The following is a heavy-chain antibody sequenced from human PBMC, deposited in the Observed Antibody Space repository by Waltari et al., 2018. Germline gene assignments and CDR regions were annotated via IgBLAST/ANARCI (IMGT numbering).Heavy chain of an antibody. D-gene: IGHD3-3*01. J-gene: IGHJ4*02. CDR3: ARGGITICGVVVDY. CDR1: GFTVSSNY. CDR2: ICSGDST. Sequence: EVQLVESGGGLIQTGGSLRLSCAASGFTVSSNYMSWVRQAPGKGREWVSVICSGDSTYHADSVKCRFTISRDNSKNTLYLQMNSLRAEDTAVYYCARGGITICGVVVDYWGQGTLVTVSS. V-gene: IGHV3-53*01.